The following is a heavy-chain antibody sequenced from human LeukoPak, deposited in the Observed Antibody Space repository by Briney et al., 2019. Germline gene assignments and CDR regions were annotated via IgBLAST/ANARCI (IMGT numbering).Heavy chain of an antibody. J-gene: IGHJ4*02. V-gene: IGHV1-24*01. CDR3: ATGCGGDCYRDY. CDR1: GYTLTELS. Sequence: ASVKVSCKVSGYTLTELSMHWVRQAPGKGLEWMGGFDPEDGETIYAQKFQGRVTMTEDTSTDTAYMELNSLRSEDTAVYYCATGCGGDCYRDYWGQGTLVTVSS. D-gene: IGHD2-21*02. CDR2: FDPEDGET.